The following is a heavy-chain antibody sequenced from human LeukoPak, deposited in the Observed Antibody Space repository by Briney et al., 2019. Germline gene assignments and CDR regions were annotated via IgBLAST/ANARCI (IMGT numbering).Heavy chain of an antibody. CDR1: GFTFSSYW. Sequence: GGSLRLSCAASGFTFSSYWMHWVRQAPGKGLVWVSRINTDGSSTSYADSVKGRFTISRDNSKNTLYLQMNSLRAGDTAIYYCVKELDYYGSTEEYYGGVDAFDFWGQGTMVTVSS. J-gene: IGHJ3*01. CDR2: INTDGSST. D-gene: IGHD3-22*01. V-gene: IGHV3-74*01. CDR3: VKELDYYGSTEEYYGGVDAFDF.